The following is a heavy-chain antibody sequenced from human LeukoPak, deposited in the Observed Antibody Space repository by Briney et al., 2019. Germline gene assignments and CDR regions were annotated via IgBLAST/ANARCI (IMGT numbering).Heavy chain of an antibody. J-gene: IGHJ4*02. Sequence: GGSLRLSCAASGFTFSSYGMHWVRQAPGKGLEWVAVISYDGSNKYYADSVKGRFTISRDNSKNTLYLQMNSLRAEDTAVYYCAKDPYSSFFCFDYWGQGTLVTVSS. CDR1: GFTFSSYG. D-gene: IGHD6-6*01. CDR2: ISYDGSNK. CDR3: AKDPYSSFFCFDY. V-gene: IGHV3-30*18.